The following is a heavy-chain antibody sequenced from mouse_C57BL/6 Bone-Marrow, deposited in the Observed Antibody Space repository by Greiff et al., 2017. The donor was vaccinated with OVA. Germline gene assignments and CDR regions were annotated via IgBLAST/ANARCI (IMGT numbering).Heavy chain of an antibody. CDR3: AKKDYYGYYAMDY. CDR2: IWSGGST. J-gene: IGHJ4*01. V-gene: IGHV2-4*01. Sequence: VKLVESGPGLVQPSQSLSITCTVSGFSLTSYGVHWVRQPPGKGLEWLGVIWSGGSTDYNAAFISRLSISKDNSKSQVFFKMNSLQADDTAIYYCAKKDYYGYYAMDYWGQGTSVTVSS. D-gene: IGHD1-1*01. CDR1: GFSLTSYG.